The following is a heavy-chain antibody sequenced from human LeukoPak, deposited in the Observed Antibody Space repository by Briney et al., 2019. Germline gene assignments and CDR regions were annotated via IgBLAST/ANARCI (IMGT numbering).Heavy chain of an antibody. Sequence: GASVKVSCKASGYTFTGYYMHWVRQAPGQGLEWMGWINPNSGGTNYAQKFQGRVTMTRDTSISTAYMELSRLRSDDTAVYYCARFWFDDFWSGPAGVYYYYMDVWGKGTTVTVSS. D-gene: IGHD3-3*01. CDR2: INPNSGGT. J-gene: IGHJ6*03. V-gene: IGHV1-2*02. CDR3: ARFWFDDFWSGPAGVYYYYMDV. CDR1: GYTFTGYY.